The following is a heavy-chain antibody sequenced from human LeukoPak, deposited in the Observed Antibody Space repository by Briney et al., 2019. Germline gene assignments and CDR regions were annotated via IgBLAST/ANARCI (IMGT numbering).Heavy chain of an antibody. V-gene: IGHV1-2*02. CDR3: ARDRYSGSYESDY. D-gene: IGHD1-26*01. CDR2: INPNSGGT. CDR1: GYTFTGYY. J-gene: IGHJ4*02. Sequence: ASVKVSCKASGYTFTGYYMHWVRQAPGQGLEWMGWINPNSGGTNYAQKFQGRVTMTRDTSISTAYMELSRLRSDDTAMYYCARDRYSGSYESDYWGQGTLVTVSS.